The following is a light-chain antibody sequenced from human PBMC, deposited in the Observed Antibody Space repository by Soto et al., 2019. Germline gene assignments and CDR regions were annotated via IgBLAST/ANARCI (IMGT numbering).Light chain of an antibody. J-gene: IGLJ3*02. CDR1: SSDVGSYNR. Sequence: QPVLTQPPSVSGSPGQSVTISCTGTSSDVGSYNRVSWYQQPPGTAPKLMIYEVSNRPSGVPDRFSGSKSGNTASLTISGLQAEDEADYYCSSYTSSSTFVWVFGGGTKLTVL. CDR2: EVS. CDR3: SSYTSSSTFVWV. V-gene: IGLV2-18*02.